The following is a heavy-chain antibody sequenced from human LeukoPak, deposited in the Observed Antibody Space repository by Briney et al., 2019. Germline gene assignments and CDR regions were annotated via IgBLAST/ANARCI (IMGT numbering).Heavy chain of an antibody. V-gene: IGHV3-74*01. J-gene: IGHJ2*01. CDR3: ARYTDYDILTGTGNWYFDL. CDR1: GFTFSSYW. Sequence: PGGSLRLSCAASGFTFSSYWTHWVRQAPGKGLVWVSRINSDGSSTSYADSVKGRFTISRDNAKNTLYLQMNSLRAEDTAVYYCARYTDYDILTGTGNWYFDLWGRGTLVTVSS. CDR2: INSDGSST. D-gene: IGHD3-9*01.